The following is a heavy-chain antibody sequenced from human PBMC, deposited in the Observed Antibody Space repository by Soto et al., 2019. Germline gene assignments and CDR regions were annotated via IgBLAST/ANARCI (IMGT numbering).Heavy chain of an antibody. CDR2: INSDGSST. V-gene: IGHV3-74*01. CDR3: ASSVVQVAPFDP. Sequence: EVQLVESGGDLVQPGGSLRLSCAASGFTFSMSWMQWVRQAPGKGLVWVSRINSDGSSTNYADSVKGRFTVSRDNAKNTLYLQMNSLRAEDTAVYYCASSVVQVAPFDPWGQGTLVTVSS. J-gene: IGHJ5*02. CDR1: GFTFSMSW. D-gene: IGHD1-1*01.